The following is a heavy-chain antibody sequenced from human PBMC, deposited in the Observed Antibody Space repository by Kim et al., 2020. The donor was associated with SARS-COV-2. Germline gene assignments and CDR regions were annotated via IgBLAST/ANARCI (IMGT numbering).Heavy chain of an antibody. CDR1: GFTVSSNY. J-gene: IGHJ4*02. CDR3: ASGYGYYYGSGSYPWDSYYVDY. Sequence: GGSLRLSCAASGFTVSSNYMSWVRQAPGKGLEWVSVIYSGGSTYYADSVKGRFTISRDNSKNTLYLQMNSRRAEDTAVYYCASGYGYYYGSGSYPWDSYYVDYWGQGTLVTVSS. CDR2: IYSGGST. V-gene: IGHV3-66*01. D-gene: IGHD3-10*01.